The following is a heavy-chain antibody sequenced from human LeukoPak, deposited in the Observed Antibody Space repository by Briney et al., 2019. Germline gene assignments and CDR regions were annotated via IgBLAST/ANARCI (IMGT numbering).Heavy chain of an antibody. D-gene: IGHD3-22*01. CDR3: AREHRSYYYDSSGSPGLFDY. CDR1: GFTFSYFS. Sequence: PGGSLRLSCATSGFTFSYFSVNWVRQTPGKGLEWVSSISSSSSYIYYADSVKGRFSISRDNAKNSLYLQMNSLRAEDTAVYYCAREHRSYYYDSSGSPGLFDYWGQGTLVTVSS. V-gene: IGHV3-21*06. J-gene: IGHJ4*02. CDR2: ISSSSSYI.